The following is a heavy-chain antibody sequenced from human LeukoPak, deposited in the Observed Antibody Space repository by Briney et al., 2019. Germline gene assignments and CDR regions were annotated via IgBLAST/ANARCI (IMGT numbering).Heavy chain of an antibody. CDR1: GGSFSGYF. CDR2: INHSGKT. V-gene: IGHV4-34*01. CDR3: ARGGYFDL. J-gene: IGHJ2*01. Sequence: SETLSLTCAVYGGSFSGYFWSWIRQPPGKGLEWIGEINHSGKTNYNPSLNRRVTVSVDTSKNLFSLKLRSLTAADTAVYYCARGGYFDLWGRGTLVTVSS.